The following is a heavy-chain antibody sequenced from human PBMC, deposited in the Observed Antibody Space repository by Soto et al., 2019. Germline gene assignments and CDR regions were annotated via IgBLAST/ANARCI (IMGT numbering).Heavy chain of an antibody. CDR2: SSSSSNYI. CDR1: GFTFSSYS. Sequence: GGSLRLSCAASGFTFSSYSMNWVRQAPGKGLEWVSFSSSSSNYIYYADSVKGRFTISRDNAKNSLYLQMNTLGADDTAVYYCARDGHSSGWNPDAVDIWGQGTMVTVS. V-gene: IGHV3-21*01. D-gene: IGHD6-19*01. CDR3: ARDGHSSGWNPDAVDI. J-gene: IGHJ3*02.